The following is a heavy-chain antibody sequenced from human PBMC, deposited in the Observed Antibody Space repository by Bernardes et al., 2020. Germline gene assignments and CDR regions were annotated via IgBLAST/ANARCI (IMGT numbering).Heavy chain of an antibody. CDR2: IKQDGSAK. J-gene: IGHJ4*02. CDR3: AREGTALYFDY. Sequence: GGSLRLSCAASGFILSDSWMSWVRQAPGKGLEWVANIKQDGSAKNYVDSVKGRFTISRNNDKNSLYLQMDSLRAEDTAVYYCAREGTALYFDYWGQGTLVKVS. CDR1: GFILSDSW. V-gene: IGHV3-7*03.